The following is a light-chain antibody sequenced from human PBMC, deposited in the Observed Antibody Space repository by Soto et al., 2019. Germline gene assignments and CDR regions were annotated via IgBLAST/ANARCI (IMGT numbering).Light chain of an antibody. CDR2: GAS. J-gene: IGKJ1*01. Sequence: EIVLTQSPGTLSLSPGERATLSCRASQSVSRSYLAWYQQKPGQAPRLLIYGASSRATGIPDRFSGSGSGTDVTLTISRLEPEDFAVYYCQQYGSSPPWTFGQGTKVEIK. CDR3: QQYGSSPPWT. V-gene: IGKV3-20*01. CDR1: QSVSRSY.